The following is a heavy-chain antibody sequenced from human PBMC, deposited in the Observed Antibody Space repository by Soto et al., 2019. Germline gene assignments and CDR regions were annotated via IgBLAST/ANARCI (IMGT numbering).Heavy chain of an antibody. CDR3: ARGGERITIFGVVIRPYYYGMDV. J-gene: IGHJ6*02. Sequence: SETLSLTCAVYGGSFSGYYWSWIRQPPGKGLEWIGEINHSGITNYNPSLKSRVTISVDTSKNQFSLKLSSVTAADTAVYYCARGGERITIFGVVIRPYYYGMDVWGQGTTVTV. V-gene: IGHV4-34*01. D-gene: IGHD3-3*01. CDR2: INHSGIT. CDR1: GGSFSGYY.